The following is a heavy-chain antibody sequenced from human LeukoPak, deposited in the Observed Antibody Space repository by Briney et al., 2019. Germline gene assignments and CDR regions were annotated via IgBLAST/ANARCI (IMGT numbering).Heavy chain of an antibody. J-gene: IGHJ5*02. CDR3: AKDRVAATRYWFDP. CDR2: ISWNSGSI. CDR1: GFTFDDYA. V-gene: IGHV3-9*01. D-gene: IGHD2-15*01. Sequence: GGSLRLSCAASGFTFDDYAMHWARQAPGKGLEWVSGISWNSGSIGYADSVKGRFTISRDNAKNSLYLQMNSLRAEGTALYYCAKDRVAATRYWFDPWGQGTLVTVSS.